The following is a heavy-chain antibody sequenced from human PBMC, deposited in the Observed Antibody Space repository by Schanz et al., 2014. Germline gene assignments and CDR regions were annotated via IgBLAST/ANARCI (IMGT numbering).Heavy chain of an antibody. CDR2: ISSSGTSI. J-gene: IGHJ4*02. CDR3: ARSRGFDSIFDF. Sequence: VQLLESGGGMVQPGGSLRLSCAASGFTFSDYYMSWIRQAPGKGLEWVSFISSSGTSIYYADSVKGRFTISRDNAKNSLYLQMNSLRAEDTAVYYCARSRGFDSIFDFWGRGSLVTVSS. D-gene: IGHD5-12*01. V-gene: IGHV3-11*04. CDR1: GFTFSDYY.